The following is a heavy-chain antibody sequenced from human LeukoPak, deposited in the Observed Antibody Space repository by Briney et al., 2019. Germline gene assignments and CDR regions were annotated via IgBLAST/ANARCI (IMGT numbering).Heavy chain of an antibody. CDR3: AREDYSNYAPYFDY. V-gene: IGHV3-21*01. D-gene: IGHD4-4*01. CDR1: GFTFSSYS. J-gene: IGHJ4*02. Sequence: GGSLRLSCAASGFTFSSYSMNWVRQAPGKGLEWVSSISSSSSYIYYADSVKGRFTISRDNAKNSLYLQMNSLRAEDTAVYYCAREDYSNYAPYFDYWGQGTLVTVSS. CDR2: ISSSSSYI.